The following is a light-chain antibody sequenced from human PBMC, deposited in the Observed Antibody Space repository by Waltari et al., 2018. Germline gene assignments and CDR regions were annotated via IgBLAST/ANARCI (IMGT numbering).Light chain of an antibody. J-gene: IGKJ1*01. CDR2: GAS. CDR3: QQYSSPPWT. Sequence: TCRASHGVSDSLAWYQRKPGKAPNLLLYGASKLESGVPSRFSGGASGTDYTLTISSLQPEDFATYYCQQYSSPPWTFGQGTKVEVK. V-gene: IGKV1-NL1*01. CDR1: HGVSDS.